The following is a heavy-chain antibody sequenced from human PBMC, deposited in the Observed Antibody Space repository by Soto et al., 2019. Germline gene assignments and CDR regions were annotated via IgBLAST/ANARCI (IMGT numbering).Heavy chain of an antibody. Sequence: GGSLRLSCEGSGFTFSAYAMNWVRQAPGKGLEWVSYISSRSDTLYYADSVKGRFTISRDNAKNSVYLQVNNLRDEDTAVYYCARDWDIVILSVPIPNYNYGMDVGGQGTTVTV. CDR1: GFTFSAYA. CDR2: ISSRSDTL. V-gene: IGHV3-48*02. CDR3: ARDWDIVILSVPIPNYNYGMDV. D-gene: IGHD2-15*01. J-gene: IGHJ6*02.